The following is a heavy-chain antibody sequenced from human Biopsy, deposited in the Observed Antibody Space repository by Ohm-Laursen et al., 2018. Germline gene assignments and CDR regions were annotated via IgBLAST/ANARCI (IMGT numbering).Heavy chain of an antibody. Sequence: SLRLSCAASGFSFSSYGMHWVRQTPGKGLEWVAVISDDGRNKYYIDSVRGRFTISRDNSKNTLYLQMNNLRAEDTAVFYCAKDLRNNNWGVESWGQGTLVTVSS. D-gene: IGHD7-27*01. J-gene: IGHJ4*02. CDR3: AKDLRNNNWGVES. CDR2: ISDDGRNK. V-gene: IGHV3-30*18. CDR1: GFSFSSYG.